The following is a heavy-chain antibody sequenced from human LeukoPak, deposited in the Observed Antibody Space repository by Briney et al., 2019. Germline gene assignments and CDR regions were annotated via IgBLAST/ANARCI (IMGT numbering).Heavy chain of an antibody. Sequence: GGSLRLSCAVSGFTFSSYSMNWIRQAPGKGLEWVSCISSSSYIYYADSVKGRFTISRDNAKNSLYLQMNSLRAEDTAVYYCARAHNWKYGSFDFWGQGTLVTVSS. CDR3: ARAHNWKYGSFDF. D-gene: IGHD1-7*01. V-gene: IGHV3-21*01. J-gene: IGHJ4*02. CDR2: ISSSSYI. CDR1: GFTFSSYS.